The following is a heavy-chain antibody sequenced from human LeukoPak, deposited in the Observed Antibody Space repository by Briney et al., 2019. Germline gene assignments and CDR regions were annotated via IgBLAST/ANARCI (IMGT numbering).Heavy chain of an antibody. D-gene: IGHD6-19*01. CDR1: GGSISSYY. Sequence: PSETLSLTCTVSGGSISSYYWSWIRQPPGKGLEWVGYIFYSGSTNYNPSLKSRVTISVDTSKNQFSLKLSSVTAADTAVYYCARDMDRGQWLVRPYYWGQGTLVTVSS. CDR3: ARDMDRGQWLVRPYY. CDR2: IFYSGST. J-gene: IGHJ4*02. V-gene: IGHV4-59*01.